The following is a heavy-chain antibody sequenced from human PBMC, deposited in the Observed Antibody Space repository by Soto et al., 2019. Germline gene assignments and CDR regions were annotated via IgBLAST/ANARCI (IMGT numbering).Heavy chain of an antibody. D-gene: IGHD2-15*01. CDR1: GGSISSYY. J-gene: IGHJ4*02. CDR2: IYYSGST. Sequence: QVQLQESGPGLVKPSETLSLTCTVSGGSISSYYWSWIRQPPGKGLEWIGYIYYSGSTNYKPSLKSRVTISVDTSKNPFSLKLSSVTAADTAVYYCARVGCSGGSCYLDYWGQGTLVTVSS. CDR3: ARVGCSGGSCYLDY. V-gene: IGHV4-59*01.